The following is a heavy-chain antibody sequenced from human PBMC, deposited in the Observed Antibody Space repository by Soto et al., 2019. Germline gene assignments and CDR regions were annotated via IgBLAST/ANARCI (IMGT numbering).Heavy chain of an antibody. J-gene: IGHJ5*02. Sequence: QEQLVESGGGVVQPGSSLRLSCAASGFAFRSFGMHWVRQAPGKGLEWVALISHDGEKEYYAASVKGRFTISRDNSENTLFLRMNSLTADDSAVYFCAKAGFTIFGKGFDPWGQGTRVTVSS. CDR2: ISHDGEKE. V-gene: IGHV3-30*18. D-gene: IGHD3-3*01. CDR3: AKAGFTIFGKGFDP. CDR1: GFAFRSFG.